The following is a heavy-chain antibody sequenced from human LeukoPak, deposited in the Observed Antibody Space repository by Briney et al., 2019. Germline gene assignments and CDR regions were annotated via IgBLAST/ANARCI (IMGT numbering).Heavy chain of an antibody. CDR1: GFTFSNYG. CDR3: AKEAQPYVSLTYDS. Sequence: GTSLTLSCSACGFTFSNYGMHWVRQAPGRGLEWVAVMSYKGKITYYGDCVKGRFTLSRDDSKTTLYLQMNSLRADDTAVYYYAKEAQPYVSLTYDSWGQGTLVTVSS. J-gene: IGHJ4*02. V-gene: IGHV3-30*18. CDR2: MSYKGKIT. D-gene: IGHD3-16*01.